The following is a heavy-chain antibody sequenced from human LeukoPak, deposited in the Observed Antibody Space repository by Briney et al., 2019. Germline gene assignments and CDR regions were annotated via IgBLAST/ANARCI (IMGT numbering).Heavy chain of an antibody. CDR3: ATDRGWRTSGYYLYYFEY. V-gene: IGHV3-7*01. D-gene: IGHD3-3*01. J-gene: IGHJ4*02. CDR1: GFTFTTYW. Sequence: GGSLRLSCAASGFTFTTYWMHWVRQAPGKGPEWVASIKHDGSEKYYVDSVRGRFTISRDNTKNSLYLQMSSLRAEDTAVYYCATDRGWRTSGYYLYYFEYWGQGTLVTFSS. CDR2: IKHDGSEK.